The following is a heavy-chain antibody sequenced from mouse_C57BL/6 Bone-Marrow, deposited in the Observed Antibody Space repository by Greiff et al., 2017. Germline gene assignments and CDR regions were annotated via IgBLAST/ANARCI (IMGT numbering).Heavy chain of an antibody. CDR3: ARFGYGSSYWYFDV. CDR2: INPGSGGT. Sequence: QVQLQQSGAELVRPGTSVKVSCKASGYAFTNYLIEWVKQRPGQGLEWIGVINPGSGGTNYNEKFKGKATLTADKSSSTAYMQLSSLTSEDSAVYFCARFGYGSSYWYFDVWGTGTTVTVSS. D-gene: IGHD1-1*01. CDR1: GYAFTNYL. J-gene: IGHJ1*03. V-gene: IGHV1-54*01.